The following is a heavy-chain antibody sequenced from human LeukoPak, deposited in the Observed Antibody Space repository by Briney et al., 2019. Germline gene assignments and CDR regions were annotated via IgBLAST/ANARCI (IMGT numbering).Heavy chain of an antibody. CDR2: IKQDRSEK. D-gene: IGHD1-26*01. Sequence: GGSLRLSCAASGFTFSSYWMSWVREAPGKGLEWVANIKQDRSEKYYVDPVKGRFTISRDNAKNSLYLQMNSLRAEDTAVYYCARAMDSGSYSVARPKAGYMDVWGKGTTVTVSS. CDR1: GFTFSSYW. J-gene: IGHJ6*03. CDR3: ARAMDSGSYSVARPKAGYMDV. V-gene: IGHV3-7*01.